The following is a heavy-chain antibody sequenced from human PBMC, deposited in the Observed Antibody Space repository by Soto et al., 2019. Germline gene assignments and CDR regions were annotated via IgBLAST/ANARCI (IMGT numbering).Heavy chain of an antibody. V-gene: IGHV3-33*01. J-gene: IGHJ6*02. CDR1: GFTFSSYG. D-gene: IGHD6-13*01. Sequence: PXESLLLSCAASGFTFSSYGMHWVRQAPGKGLEWVAVIWYDGSNKYYADSVKGRFTISRDNSKNTLYLQMNSLRAEDTAVYYCARDSGIAAGDYYGMDVWGQGTTVTVSS. CDR2: IWYDGSNK. CDR3: ARDSGIAAGDYYGMDV.